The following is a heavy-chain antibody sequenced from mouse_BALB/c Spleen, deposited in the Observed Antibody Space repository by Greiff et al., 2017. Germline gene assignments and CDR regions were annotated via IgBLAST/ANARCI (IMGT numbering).Heavy chain of an antibody. Sequence: EVKVVESGGGLVKPGGSLKLSCAASGFTFSDYYMYWVRQTPEKRLEWVATISDGGSYTYYPDSVKGRFTISRNNAKNNLYLQMSSLKSEDTAMYYCARVYYYAMDYWGKGTSVTVSS. CDR3: ARVYYYAMDY. CDR2: ISDGGSYT. CDR1: GFTFSDYY. J-gene: IGHJ4*01. V-gene: IGHV5-4*02.